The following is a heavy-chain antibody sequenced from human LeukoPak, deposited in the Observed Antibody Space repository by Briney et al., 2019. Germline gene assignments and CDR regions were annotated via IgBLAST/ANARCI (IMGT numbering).Heavy chain of an antibody. V-gene: IGHV4-34*01. D-gene: IGHD6-13*01. CDR2: INHSGST. Sequence: SETLSLTCAAYGGSFSGYYWSWIRQPPGKGLEWIGEINHSGSTNYNPSLKSRVTISVDTSKNQFSLKLSSVTAADTAVYYCARGQGSSSWYVPNYFNYWGQGTLVTVSS. CDR1: GGSFSGYY. J-gene: IGHJ4*02. CDR3: ARGQGSSSWYVPNYFNY.